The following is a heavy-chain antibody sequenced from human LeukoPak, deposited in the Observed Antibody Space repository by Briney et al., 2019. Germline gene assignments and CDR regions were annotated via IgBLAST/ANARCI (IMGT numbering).Heavy chain of an antibody. CDR1: GSSFSAYS. CDR2: IRSSSTTI. D-gene: IGHD2-2*01. Sequence: GGSLRLSCEASGSSFSAYSMSWVRQAPGKGLEWISYIRSSSTTIYYADSVKGRFTISRDNAENSVYLQMNSLRVEDTAVYFCARDSRSHCGTDACYGPYFDYWGQGILVAVSS. V-gene: IGHV3-48*01. J-gene: IGHJ4*02. CDR3: ARDSRSHCGTDACYGPYFDY.